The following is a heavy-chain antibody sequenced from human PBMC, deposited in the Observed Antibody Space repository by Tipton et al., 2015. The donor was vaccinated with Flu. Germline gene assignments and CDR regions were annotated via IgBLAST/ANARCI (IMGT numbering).Heavy chain of an antibody. Sequence: SLRLSCVASGFGFSSYGMHWVRQAPGKGLEWVANIKLDGSEKFYVDSVKGRFTISRDNAKNSLYLQMNSLRAEDTAVYYCVRPSRDGYDGDYWGQGALVTVSS. J-gene: IGHJ4*02. V-gene: IGHV3-7*01. D-gene: IGHD5-24*01. CDR1: GFGFSSYG. CDR3: VRPSRDGYDGDY. CDR2: IKLDGSEK.